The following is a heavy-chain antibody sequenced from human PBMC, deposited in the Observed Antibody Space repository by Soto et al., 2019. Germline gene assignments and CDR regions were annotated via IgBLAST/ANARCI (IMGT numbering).Heavy chain of an antibody. J-gene: IGHJ4*02. D-gene: IGHD4-17*01. Sequence: SQTLSLTCTVSGGSISSSSYYWGWIRQPPGKGLEWIGSIYYSGSTYYNPSLKSRVTISVDTSKNQFSLKLSSVTAADTAVYYCARLRAQMTNFDYWGQGNLVTGS. CDR3: ARLRAQMTNFDY. CDR1: GGSISSSSYY. CDR2: IYYSGST. V-gene: IGHV4-39*01.